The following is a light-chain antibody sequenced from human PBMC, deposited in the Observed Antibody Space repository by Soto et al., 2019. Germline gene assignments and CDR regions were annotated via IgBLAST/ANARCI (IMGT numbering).Light chain of an antibody. V-gene: IGKV3-15*01. J-gene: IGKJ1*01. CDR1: QGISSC. CDR2: GAS. Sequence: EILMTQSPATLSASPGERATLSCRASQGISSCLAWYQQKPGQAPRLLIYGASTMATGIPARFSGSGSGTEFTLTISSLQSEDFAVYYCQQYNNWPRTFGEGTKVEIK. CDR3: QQYNNWPRT.